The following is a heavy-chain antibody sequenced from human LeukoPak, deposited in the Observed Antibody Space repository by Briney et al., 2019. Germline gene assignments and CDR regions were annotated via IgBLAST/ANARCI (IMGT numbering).Heavy chain of an antibody. V-gene: IGHV4-34*01. J-gene: IGHJ6*03. D-gene: IGHD3-9*01. CDR3: ARHGARREYDILTGYILYYYYYMDV. CDR2: INHSGST. CDR1: GGSFSGYY. Sequence: PSETLSLTCAVYGGSFSGYYWSWIRQPPGKGLEWIGEINHSGSTNYNPSLKSRVTISVDTSKNQFSLKLSSVTAADTAVYYCARHGARREYDILTGYILYYYYYMDVWGKGTTVTISS.